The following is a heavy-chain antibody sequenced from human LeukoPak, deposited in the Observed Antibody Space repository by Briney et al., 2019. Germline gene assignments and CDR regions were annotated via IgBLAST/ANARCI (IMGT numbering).Heavy chain of an antibody. CDR2: IYYSGST. V-gene: IGHV4-59*01. CDR1: GGSISSYY. D-gene: IGHD5-12*01. CDR3: ARAYSGYVTYMDV. J-gene: IGHJ6*03. Sequence: PSEALSLTCTVSGGSISSYYWSWIRQPPGKGLEWIGYIYYSGSTNYNPSLKSRVTISVDTSKNQFSLKLSSVTAADTAVYYCARAYSGYVTYMDVWGKGTTVTISS.